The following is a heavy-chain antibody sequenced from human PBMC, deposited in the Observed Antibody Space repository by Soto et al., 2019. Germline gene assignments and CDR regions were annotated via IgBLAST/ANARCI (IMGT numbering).Heavy chain of an antibody. V-gene: IGHV3-21*01. CDR2: ISSSGSYI. D-gene: IGHD3-9*01. CDR1: GFTFSSYS. J-gene: IGHJ4*02. CDR3: ASAMDYDILPGEIDY. Sequence: GGSLRLSCAASGFTFSSYSMNWVRQAPGKGLEWVSSISSSGSYIYYADSVKGRFTISRDNAKNSLYLQMNSLRAEDTAVYYCASAMDYDILPGEIDYWGQGTLVTVSS.